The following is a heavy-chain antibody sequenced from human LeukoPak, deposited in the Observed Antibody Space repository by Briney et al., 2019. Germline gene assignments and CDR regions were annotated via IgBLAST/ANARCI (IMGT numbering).Heavy chain of an antibody. D-gene: IGHD6-13*01. CDR2: IYTSGST. J-gene: IGHJ4*02. CDR3: ASDGAAADDY. CDR1: GGSISGYY. Sequence: SETLSLTCTVSGGSISGYYWSWIRQPAGKGLEWIGRIYTSGSTNYNPSLKSRVTISVDTSKNQFSLKLSSVTAADTAVYYCASDGAAADDYWGQGTLVTVSS. V-gene: IGHV4-4*07.